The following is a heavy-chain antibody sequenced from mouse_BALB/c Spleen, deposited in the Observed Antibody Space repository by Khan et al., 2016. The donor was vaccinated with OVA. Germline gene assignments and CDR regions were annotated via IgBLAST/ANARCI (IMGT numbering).Heavy chain of an antibody. CDR1: GYSFTSGYA. CDR2: ISYIGST. J-gene: IGHJ4*01. V-gene: IGHV3-2*02. Sequence: EVELVESGPGLVKPSQSLYLTCTVTGYSFTSGYAWNWIRQLPGSKLEWMGFISYIGSTSYNESFGSQIAVTRDKSKNKFFLELKSGTTEDTATYYCARKSYYDYAMDYWGQGTSVTVSS. CDR3: ARKSYYDYAMDY. D-gene: IGHD1-1*01.